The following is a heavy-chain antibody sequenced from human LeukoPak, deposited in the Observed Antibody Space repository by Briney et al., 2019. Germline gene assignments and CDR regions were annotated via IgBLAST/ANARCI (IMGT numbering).Heavy chain of an antibody. J-gene: IGHJ6*03. CDR1: GFTFNNYG. Sequence: GGSLRLSCAASGFTFNNYGMHRVRQAPGKGLEWVAFIRYNGNNQYYVDSVKGRFTISRDNSKNTLYLQMNSLKGDDTAVYYCAKDSAFYYIDVWGRGITVIISS. CDR3: AKDSAFYYIDV. V-gene: IGHV3-30*02. CDR2: IRYNGNNQ. D-gene: IGHD3-10*01.